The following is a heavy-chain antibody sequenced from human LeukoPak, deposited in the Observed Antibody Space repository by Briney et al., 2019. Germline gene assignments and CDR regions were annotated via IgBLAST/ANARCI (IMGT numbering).Heavy chain of an antibody. J-gene: IGHJ4*02. Sequence: GGSLRLSCTASGFTFGDYAMGWVRQAPGKGLEWVGFIRSKAYGGTTEYAASVKGRFTISRDDSKSIAYLQMNSLKTEDTAVYYCTPANGDYWGQGTLVTVSS. CDR3: TPANGDY. D-gene: IGHD1-1*01. CDR2: IRSKAYGGTT. CDR1: GFTFGDYA. V-gene: IGHV3-49*04.